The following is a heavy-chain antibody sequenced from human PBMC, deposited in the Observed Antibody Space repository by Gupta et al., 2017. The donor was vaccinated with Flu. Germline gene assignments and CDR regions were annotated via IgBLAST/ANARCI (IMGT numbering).Heavy chain of an antibody. Sequence: ATGKGLEWVSAIGTAGDTYYPGSVKGRFTISRENAKNSLYLQMNSLRAGDTAVYYCARGGSYSSHYYYYMDVWGKGTTVTVSS. CDR2: IGTAGDT. D-gene: IGHD1-26*01. V-gene: IGHV3-13*01. CDR3: ARGGSYSSHYYYYMDV. J-gene: IGHJ6*03.